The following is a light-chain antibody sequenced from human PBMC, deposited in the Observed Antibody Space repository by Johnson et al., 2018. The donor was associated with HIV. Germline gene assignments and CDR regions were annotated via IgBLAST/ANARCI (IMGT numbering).Light chain of an antibody. CDR2: ANS. CDR1: SSKIGNKY. CDR3: GTWDSSLSAGV. Sequence: QSVLTQPPSVSAAPGQKVTISCSGSSSKIGNKYVSWYQQFPGTDPKVLIYANSKRPSGIPDRFSGSTSGTSATLGITGLQPGDEADYYCGTWDSSLSAGVFGTGTKVTVL. J-gene: IGLJ1*01. V-gene: IGLV1-51*01.